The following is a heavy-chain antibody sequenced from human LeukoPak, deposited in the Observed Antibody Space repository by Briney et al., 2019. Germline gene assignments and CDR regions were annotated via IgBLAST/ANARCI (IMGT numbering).Heavy chain of an antibody. CDR2: MNPNTGNT. Sequence: GASVKVSCEASGYTFTSYDINWVRQATGQGLEWMGWMNPNTGNTGYAQNFQGRITMTRNTSISTAYMELSSLRSEDTAVYYCARAGPRGYTSGGTFDIWGQGTMVTVST. J-gene: IGHJ3*02. CDR1: GYTFTSYD. D-gene: IGHD5-18*01. V-gene: IGHV1-8*01. CDR3: ARAGPRGYTSGGTFDI.